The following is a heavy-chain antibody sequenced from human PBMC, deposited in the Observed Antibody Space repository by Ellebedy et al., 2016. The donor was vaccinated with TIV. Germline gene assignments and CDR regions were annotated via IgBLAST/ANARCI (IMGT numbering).Heavy chain of an antibody. CDR3: ERRLVVPAALGYCYFDL. J-gene: IGHJ2*01. V-gene: IGHV3-7*04. CDR2: IKQDGSEK. CDR1: GFTFSNAW. D-gene: IGHD2-2*01. Sequence: PGGSLRLSCAASGFTFSNAWMSWVRQAPGKGLEWVANIKQDGSEKYYVDSVKGRFTISRDSAKNSLYLQMNSLRAEDTAVYYCERRLVVPAALGYCYFDLWGRGTLVTVSS.